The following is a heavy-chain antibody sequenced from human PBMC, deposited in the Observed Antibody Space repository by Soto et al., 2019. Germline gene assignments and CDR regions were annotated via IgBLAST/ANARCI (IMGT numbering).Heavy chain of an antibody. CDR1: GGSISSGGYY. V-gene: IGHV4-39*07. D-gene: IGHD1-26*01. CDR3: ARVVLGGSYWFDP. CDR2: IYYSGST. J-gene: IGHJ5*02. Sequence: SETLSLTCTVSGGSISSGGYYWGWIRQPPGKGLEWIGSIYYSGSTYYNPSLKSRVTISVDRSKNQFSLKLSSVTAADTAVYYCARVVLGGSYWFDPWGQGTLLTVSS.